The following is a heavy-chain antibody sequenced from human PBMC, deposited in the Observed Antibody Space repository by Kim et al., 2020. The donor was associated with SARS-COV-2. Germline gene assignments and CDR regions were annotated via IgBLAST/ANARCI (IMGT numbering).Heavy chain of an antibody. J-gene: IGHJ6*03. CDR1: GGSISSYY. CDR2: IYYSGST. CDR3: ARDYYDSYYYYYMDV. Sequence: SETLSLTCTVSGGSISSYYWSWIRQPPGKGLEWIGYIYYSGSTNYNPSLKSRVTISVDTSKNQFSLKLSSVTAADTAVYYCARDYYDSYYYYYMDVWGKGTTLTVSS. V-gene: IGHV4-59*01. D-gene: IGHD3-22*01.